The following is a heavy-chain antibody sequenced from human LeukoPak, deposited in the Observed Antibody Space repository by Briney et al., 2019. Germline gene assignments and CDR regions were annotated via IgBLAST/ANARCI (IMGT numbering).Heavy chain of an antibody. J-gene: IGHJ4*02. CDR1: GFTFSSYG. V-gene: IGHV3-30*02. Sequence: QSGGSLRLSCAASGFTFSSYGMHWVRQAPGKGLEWAAFIRYDGSNKYYADSVKGRFTISRDNSKNTLYLQMNSLRAEDTALHYCATNYDVTSYWGQGTLVTVSS. CDR2: IRYDGSNK. CDR3: ATNYDVTSY. D-gene: IGHD3-22*01.